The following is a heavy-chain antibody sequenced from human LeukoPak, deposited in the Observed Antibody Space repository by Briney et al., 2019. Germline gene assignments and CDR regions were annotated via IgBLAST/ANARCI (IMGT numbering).Heavy chain of an antibody. CDR1: GGSISNYY. CDR2: INHSGST. V-gene: IGHV4-34*01. J-gene: IGHJ6*02. CDR3: ARVVSSWSLYYYYGMDV. D-gene: IGHD6-13*01. Sequence: PSETLSLTCTVSGGSISNYYWSWIRQPPGKGLEWIGEINHSGSTNYNPSLKSRVTISVDTSKNQFSLKLSSVTAADTAVYYCARVVSSWSLYYYYGMDVWGQGTTVTVSS.